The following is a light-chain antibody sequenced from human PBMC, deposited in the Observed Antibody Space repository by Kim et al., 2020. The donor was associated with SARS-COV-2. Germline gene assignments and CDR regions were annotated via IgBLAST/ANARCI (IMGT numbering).Light chain of an antibody. V-gene: IGKV1-12*01. J-gene: IGKJ2*01. CDR3: QQPNTFPFP. CDR2: GAS. Sequence: DIQMTQSPSSVSASVGDRVTITCRASQGIASWLAWYQQKPGEAPKLLIYGASLLHSGVPSRFSGSGYGTDFTLTISSLQPEDSATYYCQQPNTFPFPFGQGTKLEI. CDR1: QGIASW.